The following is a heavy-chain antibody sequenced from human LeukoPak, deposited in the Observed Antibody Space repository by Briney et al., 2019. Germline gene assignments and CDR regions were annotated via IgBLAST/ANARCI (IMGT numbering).Heavy chain of an antibody. CDR1: GYTFTSYG. J-gene: IGHJ4*02. V-gene: IGHV1-18*01. Sequence: ASVKVSCKASGYTFTSYGISWVRQAPGQGLEWMGWISAYNGNTNYAQKLQGRVTITTDESTSTAYMELSSLRSEDTAVYYCARDLSTYGPDYWGQGTLVTVSS. CDR2: ISAYNGNT. D-gene: IGHD2-21*01. CDR3: ARDLSTYGPDY.